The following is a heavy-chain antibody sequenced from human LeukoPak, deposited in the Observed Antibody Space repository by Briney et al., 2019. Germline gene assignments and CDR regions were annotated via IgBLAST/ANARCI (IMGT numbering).Heavy chain of an antibody. CDR2: IKQDGSEK. Sequence: PGGSLRLSCAASGFTFSAYWMSWVRQAPGKGPEWVANIKQDGSEKYYVGSVKGRFTISRDNVKNSLYLQMNNLRAEDTAVYYCARDPEYYSDSSFKDYWGQGTLVTVSS. CDR3: ARDPEYYSDSSFKDY. CDR1: GFTFSAYW. V-gene: IGHV3-7*01. D-gene: IGHD3-22*01. J-gene: IGHJ4*02.